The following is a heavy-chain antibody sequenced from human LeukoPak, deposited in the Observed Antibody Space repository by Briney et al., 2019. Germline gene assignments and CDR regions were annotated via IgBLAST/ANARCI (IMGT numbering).Heavy chain of an antibody. CDR3: ARGYCSGGSCYQNSYYYYGMDV. D-gene: IGHD2-15*01. CDR1: GGTFSSYA. Sequence: SVKVSCKASGGTFSSYAISWVRQAPGQGLEWMGGIIPIFGTANYAQKFQGRVTITTDESTSTAYMELSSLRSEDTAVYYCARGYCSGGSCYQNSYYYYGMDVWGQGTTVTVSS. J-gene: IGHJ6*02. CDR2: IIPIFGTA. V-gene: IGHV1-69*05.